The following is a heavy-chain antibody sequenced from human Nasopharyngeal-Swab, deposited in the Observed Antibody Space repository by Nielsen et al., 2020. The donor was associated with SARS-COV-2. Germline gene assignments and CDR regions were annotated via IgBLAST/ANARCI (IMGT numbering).Heavy chain of an antibody. Sequence: SQTLSLTCAVPGSSISSYYWSWIRQPPGKGLEWIGYIYYSGNTNYNPSLKSRVTILIDTSKSQFSLKLSSVTAADTAVYYCARHTSSSGHLNWFDPWGQGNVVTVSS. D-gene: IGHD3-3*01. CDR1: GSSISSYY. CDR2: IYYSGNT. CDR3: ARHTSSSGHLNWFDP. V-gene: IGHV4-59*08. J-gene: IGHJ5*02.